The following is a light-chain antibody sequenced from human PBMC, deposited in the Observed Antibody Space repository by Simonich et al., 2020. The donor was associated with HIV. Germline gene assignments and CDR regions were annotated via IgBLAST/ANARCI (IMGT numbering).Light chain of an antibody. J-gene: IGLJ2*01. CDR2: DVT. Sequence: QSALTQPRSVSGSPGQSVTTSCTGTSSDVGGYNYVSWYRQQPGKAPKLIISDVTTRPSGVPTRFSGSKSGNTASLTISGLQAEDEADYYCCSYADTYTWLFGGGTKLTVL. CDR3: CSYADTYTWL. CDR1: SSDVGGYNY. V-gene: IGLV2-11*01.